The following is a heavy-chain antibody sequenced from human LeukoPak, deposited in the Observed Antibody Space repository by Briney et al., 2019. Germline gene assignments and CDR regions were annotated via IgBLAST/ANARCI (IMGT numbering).Heavy chain of an antibody. CDR3: ARQWLRFSYYYMDV. CDR1: GYSISSGYY. CDR2: ISHSGIT. J-gene: IGHJ6*03. V-gene: IGHV4-38-2*01. Sequence: SETLSLTCSVSGYSISSGYYWGWIRQPPGKGLEWIGSISHSGITYYKPSLRGRVTISLDTSKNQFSLKLHFVTAADTAVYYCARQWLRFSYYYMDVWGKGTTVTISS. D-gene: IGHD5-12*01.